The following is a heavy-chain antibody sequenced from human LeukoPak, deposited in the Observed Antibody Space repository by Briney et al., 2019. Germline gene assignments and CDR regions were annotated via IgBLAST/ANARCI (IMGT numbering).Heavy chain of an antibody. Sequence: KSSETRSPTCTVSGGSTSSYYWSWIRQPPGKGLEWIGYIYYSGSTNYNPSLKSRVTISVDTSKNQFSLKLSSVTAADTAVYYCARERVGYFDYWGQGTLVTVSS. CDR3: ARERVGYFDY. CDR1: GGSTSSYY. J-gene: IGHJ4*02. D-gene: IGHD1-26*01. CDR2: IYYSGST. V-gene: IGHV4-59*01.